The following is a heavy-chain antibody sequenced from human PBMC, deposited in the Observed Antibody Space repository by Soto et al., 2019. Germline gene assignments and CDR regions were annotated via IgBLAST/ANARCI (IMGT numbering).Heavy chain of an antibody. V-gene: IGHV1-46*03. Sequence: QVQLVQSGAEVKKPGASVKVSCKASGYTFTSYYMHWVRQAPGQGLEWMGIINPSGGSTTYAQKFQGRVTMTRDTSTSTVYRELSSLRSEDTAVYYCARADVTLSFDYWGQGTLVTVSS. CDR2: INPSGGST. J-gene: IGHJ4*02. D-gene: IGHD4-4*01. CDR3: ARADVTLSFDY. CDR1: GYTFTSYY.